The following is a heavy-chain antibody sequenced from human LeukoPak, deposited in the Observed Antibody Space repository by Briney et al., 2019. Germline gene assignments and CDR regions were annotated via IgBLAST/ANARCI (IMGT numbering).Heavy chain of an antibody. CDR3: ASPVVVTAIGDY. D-gene: IGHD2-21*02. CDR1: GGSISSSSYY. V-gene: IGHV4-39*01. J-gene: IGHJ4*02. CDR2: IHYPGST. Sequence: SETLSLTCVVSGGSISSSSYYWGWVRQPPGKGLEWIGSIHYPGSTYSNPSLKSRVTLSEDTSKNQFSLKLSSVTAADTAVYCCASPVVVTAIGDYWGQGTLVTVSS.